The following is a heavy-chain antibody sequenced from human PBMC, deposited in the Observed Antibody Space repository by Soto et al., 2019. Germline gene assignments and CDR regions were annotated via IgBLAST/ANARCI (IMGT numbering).Heavy chain of an antibody. CDR3: ARDFGDFWSGYYSVFGMDV. CDR2: ISSSSSYI. CDR1: GFTFSSYS. Sequence: EVQLVESGGGLVKPGGSLRLSCAASGFTFSSYSMNWVRQAPGKGLEWVSSISSSSSYIYYADSVKGRFTISRDNAKNSLYLQMNSRRAEDTAVYYCARDFGDFWSGYYSVFGMDVWGQGTTVTVSS. D-gene: IGHD3-3*01. J-gene: IGHJ6*02. V-gene: IGHV3-21*01.